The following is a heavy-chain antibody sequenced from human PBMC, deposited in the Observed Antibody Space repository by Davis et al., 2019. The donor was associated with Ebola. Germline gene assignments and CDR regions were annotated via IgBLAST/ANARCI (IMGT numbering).Heavy chain of an antibody. CDR3: ARDPYDYSFQYYGMDV. CDR1: GYTFTNFA. V-gene: IGHV1-3*01. CDR2: INSGNGDT. D-gene: IGHD4-11*01. J-gene: IGHJ6*04. Sequence: ASVKVSCKASGYTFTNFAIHWVRQAPGHRLEWMGWINSGNGDTKYSQKFQGRVTITRDTFASTAYMELSSLRSEDTAVYYCARDPYDYSFQYYGMDVWGKGTTVTVSS.